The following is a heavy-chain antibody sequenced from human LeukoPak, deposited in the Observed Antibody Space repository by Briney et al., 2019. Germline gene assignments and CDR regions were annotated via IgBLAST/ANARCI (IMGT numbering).Heavy chain of an antibody. Sequence: GGSLRLSCAASGFTFYTYAMTWVRQAPGKGLEWVSAPDAGGGNTYYADSVKGRFTISRDNSKNTVYLQMNSLSAEDTAVYYCAKDEGYDPIYYLESWGQGTLVTVSS. V-gene: IGHV3-23*01. CDR1: GFTFYTYA. J-gene: IGHJ4*02. CDR3: AKDEGYDPIYYLES. CDR2: PDAGGGNT. D-gene: IGHD5-12*01.